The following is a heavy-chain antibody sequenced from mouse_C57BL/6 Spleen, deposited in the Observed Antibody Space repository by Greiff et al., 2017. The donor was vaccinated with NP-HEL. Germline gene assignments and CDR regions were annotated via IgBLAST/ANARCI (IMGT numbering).Heavy chain of an antibody. CDR3: ARPAYYDYDVWFAY. Sequence: EVQGVESGGGLVKPGGSLKLSCAASGFTFSDYGMHWVRQAPEKGLEWVAYISSGSSTIYYADTVKGRFTISRDNAKNTLFLQMTSLRSEDTAMYYCARPAYYDYDVWFAYWGQGTLVTVSA. D-gene: IGHD2-4*01. J-gene: IGHJ3*01. CDR1: GFTFSDYG. CDR2: ISSGSSTI. V-gene: IGHV5-17*01.